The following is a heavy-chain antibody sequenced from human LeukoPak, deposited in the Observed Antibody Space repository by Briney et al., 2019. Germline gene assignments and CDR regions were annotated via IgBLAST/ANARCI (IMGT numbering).Heavy chain of an antibody. Sequence: GGSLRLSCAASEFTVSSNYMNWVRQAPGKGLEWVSVIYSDGSTYYADSVKGRFTISRDSSKNTLYLHMNSLRVEDTAMYHCTGKIRGFDWWGQGTLVTVSA. CDR1: EFTVSSNY. J-gene: IGHJ4*02. CDR3: TGKIRGFDW. V-gene: IGHV3-66*01. CDR2: IYSDGST.